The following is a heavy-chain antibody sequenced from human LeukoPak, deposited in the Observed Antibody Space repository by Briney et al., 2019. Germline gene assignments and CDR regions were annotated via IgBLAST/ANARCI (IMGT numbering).Heavy chain of an antibody. D-gene: IGHD5-18*01. J-gene: IGHJ4*02. Sequence: SETLSLTCTVSGGSISSSSYYWGWIRQPPGKGLEWIGSIYYGGSTYYNPSLKSRVTISVDTSKNQFSLKLSSVTAADTAVYYCARYLDTAMVTGLDYWGQGTLVTVSS. CDR3: ARYLDTAMVTGLDY. V-gene: IGHV4-39*01. CDR1: GGSISSSSYY. CDR2: IYYGGST.